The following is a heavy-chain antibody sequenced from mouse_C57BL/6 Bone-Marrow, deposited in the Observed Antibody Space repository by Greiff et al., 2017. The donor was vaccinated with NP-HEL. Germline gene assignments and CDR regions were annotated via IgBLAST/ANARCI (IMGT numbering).Heavy chain of an antibody. CDR3: ARTSYSNYRQGYFDV. V-gene: IGHV14-3*01. D-gene: IGHD2-5*01. Sequence: EVQLQQSVAELVRPGASVKLSCTASGFNIKNTYMHWVKQRPEQGLEWIGRIDPATGNNKYDSKFPGKGPITADTSSNTAYLQLSSLTSEDTAIYYCARTSYSNYRQGYFDVWGTGTTVTVSS. CDR2: IDPATGNN. J-gene: IGHJ1*03. CDR1: GFNIKNTY.